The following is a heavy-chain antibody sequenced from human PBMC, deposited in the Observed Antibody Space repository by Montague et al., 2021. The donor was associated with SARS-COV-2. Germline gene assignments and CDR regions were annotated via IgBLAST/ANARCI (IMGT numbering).Heavy chain of an antibody. J-gene: IGHJ5*02. CDR2: IYYSGGI. D-gene: IGHD3-10*01. CDR1: GGSMSDHY. CDR3: ARAVSVRRAVNWFDP. V-gene: IGHV4-59*11. Sequence: SETLSLTCTVSGGSMSDHYWAWIRQPPGKGLEWPAYIYYSGGINSNASLKSRVTMSVDTSKNQFSLKLTSATAADTAVYYCARAVSVRRAVNWFDPWGQGTLVTVSS.